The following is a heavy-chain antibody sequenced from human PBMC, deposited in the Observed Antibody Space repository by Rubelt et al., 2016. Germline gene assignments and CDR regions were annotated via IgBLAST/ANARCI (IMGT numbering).Heavy chain of an antibody. CDR1: GGSISSSSYY. V-gene: IGHV4-39*07. D-gene: IGHD3-16*01. CDR3: ARALGWGV. Sequence: QLQLQESGPGLVKPSETLSLTCTVSGGSISSSSYYWGWIRQPPGKGLEWIGEINHSGSTNYNPSLKSRVTISVDTSKNQFSLKLSSVTAADTAVYYCARALGWGVWGKGTTVTVSS. J-gene: IGHJ6*04. CDR2: INHSGST.